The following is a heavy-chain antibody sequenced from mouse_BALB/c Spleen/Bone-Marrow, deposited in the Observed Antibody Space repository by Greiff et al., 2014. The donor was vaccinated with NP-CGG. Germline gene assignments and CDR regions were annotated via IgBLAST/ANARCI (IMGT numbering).Heavy chain of an antibody. V-gene: IGHV1-22*01. CDR2: INPNNGGT. J-gene: IGHJ4*01. CDR3: ARRIPYGYAMDY. CDR1: GYTFTEYT. Sequence: VQLKESGPELVKPGASVKISCKTSGYTFTEYTMHWVKQSHGKSLVWIGTINPNNGGTSYNQKFKGKATLTVDKSSSTAYMELRSLTSEGSAVYYCARRIPYGYAMDYWGQGTSVTVSS. D-gene: IGHD2-2*01.